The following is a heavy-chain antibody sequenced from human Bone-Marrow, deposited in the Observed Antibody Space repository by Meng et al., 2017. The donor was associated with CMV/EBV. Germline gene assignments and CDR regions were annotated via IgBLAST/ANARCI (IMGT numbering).Heavy chain of an antibody. CDR3: ARVPSSHIFGVGGGYYGMDV. D-gene: IGHD3-3*01. V-gene: IGHV1-69*10. CDR2: IIPILGIA. Sequence: SVKVSCKASGGTFSSYAISWVRQAPGQGLEWMGGIIPILGIANYAQKFQGRVTITADKSTSTAYMELSSLRSEDTAVYYCARVPSSHIFGVGGGYYGMDVWGQGTTVTGSS. CDR1: GGTFSSYA. J-gene: IGHJ6*02.